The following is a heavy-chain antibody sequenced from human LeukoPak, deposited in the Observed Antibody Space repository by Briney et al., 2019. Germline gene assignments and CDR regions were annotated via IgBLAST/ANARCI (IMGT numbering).Heavy chain of an antibody. CDR1: GGSINSSTYY. V-gene: IGHV4-39*07. Sequence: SETLSLTCTVSGGSINSSTYYWGCIRQPPGKGLEWIGSIYSSGSTYYNPSLKSRVTISVDTSKNQFSLKLSSVTAADTAVYFCARGPYSYDSSGAFDIWGQGTMVTVSS. CDR3: ARGPYSYDSSGAFDI. J-gene: IGHJ3*02. D-gene: IGHD3-22*01. CDR2: IYSSGST.